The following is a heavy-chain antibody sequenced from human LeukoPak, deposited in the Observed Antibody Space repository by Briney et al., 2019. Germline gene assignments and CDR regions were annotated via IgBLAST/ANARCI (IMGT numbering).Heavy chain of an antibody. CDR2: IKQDGSEK. Sequence: GGSLRLSCAASGCTFSSYWMSWVRQAPGKGPEWVANIKQDGSEKYYVDSVKGRFTISRDNAKNSLYLQMNSLRAEDTAVYYCARDKAGAHDYWGQGTLVTVSS. CDR3: ARDKAGAHDY. CDR1: GCTFSSYW. V-gene: IGHV3-7*01. J-gene: IGHJ4*02.